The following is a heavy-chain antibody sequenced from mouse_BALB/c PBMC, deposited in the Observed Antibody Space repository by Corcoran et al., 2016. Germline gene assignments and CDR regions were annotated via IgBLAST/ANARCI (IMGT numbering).Heavy chain of an antibody. CDR2: INTYTGEP. CDR3: AAIYYDYSWFAY. V-gene: IGHV9-1*02. CDR1: GYTFTNYG. D-gene: IGHD2-4*01. J-gene: IGHJ3*01. Sequence: QIQLVQSGPELKKPGETVKISCKASGYTFTNYGMNWVKLAPGKGLKWMGWINTYTGEPTYADDFKGRFAFSLETSASTAYLQINNLKNEDMATYFCAAIYYDYSWFAYWGQGTLVTVSA.